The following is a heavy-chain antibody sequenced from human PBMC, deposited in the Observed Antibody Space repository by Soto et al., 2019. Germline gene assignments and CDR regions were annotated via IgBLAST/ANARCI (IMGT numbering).Heavy chain of an antibody. Sequence: EVQLVESGGGLVKPGGSLRLSCAASGFTFSSYSMNWVRQAPGKGLEWVSSISSSSSYIYYADSVKGRLTISRDNAKNSMCMQMNSHRAEETAVYYCAREGLSTRKADFDYGGQGTMVTVPS. J-gene: IGHJ4*02. CDR2: ISSSSSYI. CDR3: AREGLSTRKADFDY. V-gene: IGHV3-21*01. CDR1: GFTFSSYS.